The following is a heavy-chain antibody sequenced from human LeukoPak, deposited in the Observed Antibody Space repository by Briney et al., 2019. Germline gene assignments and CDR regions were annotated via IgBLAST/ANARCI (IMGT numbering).Heavy chain of an antibody. CDR2: ISYDGSNK. Sequence: GGSLRLSCAASGFTFSSYAMHWVRQAPGKGLEWVAVISYDGSNKYYADSVKGRFTISRDNSKHTLYLQMNSLRAEDTAVYYCARDLRERWSGYSTPQNNYWGQGTLVTVSS. D-gene: IGHD3-3*01. CDR3: ARDLRERWSGYSTPQNNY. J-gene: IGHJ4*02. CDR1: GFTFSSYA. V-gene: IGHV3-30-3*01.